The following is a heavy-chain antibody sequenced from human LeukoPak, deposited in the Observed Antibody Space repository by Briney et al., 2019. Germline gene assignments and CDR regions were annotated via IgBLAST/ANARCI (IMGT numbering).Heavy chain of an antibody. J-gene: IGHJ3*02. CDR1: GYTFTGYY. CDR2: INPSSGGT. Sequence: ASVKVSCKASGYTFTGYYMHWVRQAPGQGLEWMGWINPSSGGTNYAQKFQGRVTMTRDTSISTAYMELSRLRSDDTAVYYCASNHLNYYDSSGHAFDIWGQGTMVTVSS. CDR3: ASNHLNYYDSSGHAFDI. V-gene: IGHV1-2*02. D-gene: IGHD3-22*01.